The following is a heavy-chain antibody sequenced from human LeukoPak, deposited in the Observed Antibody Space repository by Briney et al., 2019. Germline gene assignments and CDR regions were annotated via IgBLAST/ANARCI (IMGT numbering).Heavy chain of an antibody. V-gene: IGHV3-49*04. CDR1: GFTFSDYA. CDR2: IRSKAYGGTT. CDR3: TRGWYRVY. D-gene: IGHD6-19*01. J-gene: IGHJ4*02. Sequence: GGSLRLSCTASGFTFSDYAMSWVRQAPGKGLEWVGFIRSKAYGGTTEYAASVKGRFPISRDDSKSTAYLQMNSLKTEDTAVYSCTRGWYRVYWGQGTLVTVSS.